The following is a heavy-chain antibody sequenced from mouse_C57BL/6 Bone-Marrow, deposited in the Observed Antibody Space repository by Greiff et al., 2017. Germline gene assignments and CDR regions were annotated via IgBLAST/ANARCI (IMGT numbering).Heavy chain of an antibody. J-gene: IGHJ3*01. CDR3: TTPRWFGWFAY. Sequence: EVQLQQSGAELVRPGASVKLSCTASGFNITDYYMHWVKQRPEQGLEWIGRIDPEDGDTEYAPKFQGKATMTADTSSNTAYLQRSSLTSEDTAGYYCTTPRWFGWFAYWGQGTLVTVSA. CDR1: GFNITDYY. D-gene: IGHD2-3*01. CDR2: IDPEDGDT. V-gene: IGHV14-1*01.